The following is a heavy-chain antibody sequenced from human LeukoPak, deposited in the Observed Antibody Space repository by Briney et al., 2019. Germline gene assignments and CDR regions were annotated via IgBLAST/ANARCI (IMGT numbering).Heavy chain of an antibody. CDR2: INHSGST. V-gene: IGHV4-39*07. D-gene: IGHD3-3*01. J-gene: IGHJ5*02. CDR1: GGSISSGYYY. Sequence: ETLSLTCTFSGGSISSGYYYWSWIRQPPGKGLEWIGEINHSGSTNYNPSLKSRVTISVDTSKNQFSLKLSSVTAADTAVYYCARDLEWLLYGSTTGGWFDPWGQGTLVTVSS. CDR3: ARDLEWLLYGSTTGGWFDP.